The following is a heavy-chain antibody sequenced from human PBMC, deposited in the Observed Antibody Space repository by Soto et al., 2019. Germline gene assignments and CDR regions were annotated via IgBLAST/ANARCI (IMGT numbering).Heavy chain of an antibody. D-gene: IGHD3-3*01. Sequence: EASVKVCCKECGYTLTCCYMYCARQATGQGLEWMGIINPSGGSTSYAQKFQGRVTMTRDTSTSTVYMELSSLRSEDTAVYYCARDGRRFLEWLYDYWGQGTLVTVSS. CDR3: ARDGRRFLEWLYDY. J-gene: IGHJ4*02. CDR2: INPSGGST. CDR1: GYTLTCCY. V-gene: IGHV1-46*01.